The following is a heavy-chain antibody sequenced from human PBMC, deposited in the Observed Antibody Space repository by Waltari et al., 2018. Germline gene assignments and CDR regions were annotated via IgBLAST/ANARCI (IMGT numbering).Heavy chain of an antibody. CDR2: VYDSGST. Sequence: QVQLQESGPGLVKPSGTLSLTCAVSGGSISSSNWWSWVRQPPGKGLEGIGEVYDSGSTNYNPSLKRRVTISVDKSKNQFSLKLSAVTAADTAVYYCASIPYSSGWGTFDYWGQGTLVTVSS. CDR1: GGSISSSNW. CDR3: ASIPYSSGWGTFDY. J-gene: IGHJ4*02. D-gene: IGHD6-19*01. V-gene: IGHV4-4*02.